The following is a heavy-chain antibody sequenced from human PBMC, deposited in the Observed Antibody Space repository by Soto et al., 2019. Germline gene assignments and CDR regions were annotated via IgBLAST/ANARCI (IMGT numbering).Heavy chain of an antibody. Sequence: QVQLVQSGAEEKKPGASVKVSCKASGYTFTSYAMNWVRQAPGQRLEWMGWINAGNGNTKYSQKFQGRVTITRDTSASTAYMELSSLRSEDTAVYSCARDFNYGSGDYWGQGTLVTVSS. CDR1: GYTFTSYA. J-gene: IGHJ4*02. CDR2: INAGNGNT. V-gene: IGHV1-3*05. D-gene: IGHD3-10*01. CDR3: ARDFNYGSGDY.